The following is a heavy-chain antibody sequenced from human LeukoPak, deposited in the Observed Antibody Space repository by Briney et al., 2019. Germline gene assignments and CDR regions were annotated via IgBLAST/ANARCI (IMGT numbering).Heavy chain of an antibody. CDR1: GFTVSSSY. CDR3: TRDLNSGGSC. D-gene: IGHD2-15*01. J-gene: IGHJ4*02. CDR2: IHSGGNT. Sequence: PGGSLRLFCAASGFTVSSSYMSWVRQAPGKGLEWVSVIHSGGNTYYADSVKGRFTISRDNSKNTLYLQMNSLRAEDTAVYYCTRDLNSGGSCWGQGTLVTVSS. V-gene: IGHV3-53*01.